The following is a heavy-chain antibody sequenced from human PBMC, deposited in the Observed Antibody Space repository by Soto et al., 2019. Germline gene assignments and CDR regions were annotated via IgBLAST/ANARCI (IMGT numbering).Heavy chain of an antibody. Sequence: GGSLRLSCAASGFTFSSYTMDWVRQAPGKGLEWVSYIPYSSSTIYYADSVKGRFTISRDNVKNSLYLQMNSLRAEDTAVYYCARRNTIVNYFDYWGQGALVTVSS. V-gene: IGHV3-48*01. D-gene: IGHD1-26*01. CDR3: ARRNTIVNYFDY. J-gene: IGHJ4*02. CDR1: GFTFSSYT. CDR2: IPYSSSTI.